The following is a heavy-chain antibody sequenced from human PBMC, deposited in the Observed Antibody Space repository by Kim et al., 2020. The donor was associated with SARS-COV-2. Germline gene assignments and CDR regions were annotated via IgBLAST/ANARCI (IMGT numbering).Heavy chain of an antibody. J-gene: IGHJ4*02. V-gene: IGHV3-7*04. D-gene: IGHD3-16*02. Sequence: SVKGRFPISRDNAQNSLYLQMNHLRPEDTAIYYCARGLQYDFVWGSYPDYWGQGTLVTVSS. CDR3: ARGLQYDFVWGSYPDY.